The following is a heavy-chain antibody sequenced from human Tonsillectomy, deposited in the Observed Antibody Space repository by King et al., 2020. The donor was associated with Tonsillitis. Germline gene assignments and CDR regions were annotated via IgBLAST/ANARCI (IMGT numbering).Heavy chain of an antibody. CDR3: ARDFIPGIAAAGPGDY. V-gene: IGHV3-30*04. D-gene: IGHD6-13*01. CDR1: GFTFSSYA. CDR2: ISYDGSNK. J-gene: IGHJ4*02. Sequence: QLVQSGGGVVQPGRSLRLSCAASGFTFSSYAMHWVRQAPGKGLEWVAVISYDGSNKYYADSVKGRFTISRDNSKNTLYLQMNSLRAEDTAVYYCARDFIPGIAAAGPGDYWGQGTLVTVSS.